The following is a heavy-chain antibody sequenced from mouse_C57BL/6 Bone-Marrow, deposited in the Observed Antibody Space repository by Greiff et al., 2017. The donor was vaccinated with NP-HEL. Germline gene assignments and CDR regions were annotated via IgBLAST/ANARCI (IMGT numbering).Heavy chain of an antibody. Sequence: VQLKESGAELVRPGASVKLSCTASGFNIKDDYMHWVKQRPEQGLEWIGWIDPENGDTEYASKFQGKATITADKSSSTAYMQLSSLTSEDSAVYFCARSGYYGSTYYFDYWGQGTTLTVSS. D-gene: IGHD1-1*01. J-gene: IGHJ2*01. CDR1: GFNIKDDY. CDR3: ARSGYYGSTYYFDY. V-gene: IGHV14-4*01. CDR2: IDPENGDT.